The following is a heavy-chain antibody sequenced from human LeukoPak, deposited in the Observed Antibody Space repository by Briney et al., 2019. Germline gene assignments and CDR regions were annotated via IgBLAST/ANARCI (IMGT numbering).Heavy chain of an antibody. CDR1: GGSISSYY. Sequence: SETLSLTCTVSGGSISSYYWSWIRQPPGKGLEWIGYIYYSGSTYYNPSLKSRVTISVDTSKNQFSLKLSSVTAADTAVYYCARQRVVVFDYWGQGTLVTVSS. CDR3: ARQRVVVFDY. CDR2: IYYSGST. J-gene: IGHJ4*02. D-gene: IGHD3-3*01. V-gene: IGHV4-59*01.